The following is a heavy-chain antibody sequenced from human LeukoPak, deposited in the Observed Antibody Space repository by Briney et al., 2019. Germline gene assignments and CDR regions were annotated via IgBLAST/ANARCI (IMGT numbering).Heavy chain of an antibody. D-gene: IGHD1-26*01. J-gene: IGHJ3*02. V-gene: IGHV4-34*01. CDR2: INHSGST. Sequence: SETLSLTCAVYGGSFSGYYWSWIRQPPGKGLEWIGEINHSGSTNYNPSLKSRVTISVDTSKNQFSLKLSSVTAADTAVYYCASLVDQDAFDIWGQGTMVTVSS. CDR1: GGSFSGYY. CDR3: ASLVDQDAFDI.